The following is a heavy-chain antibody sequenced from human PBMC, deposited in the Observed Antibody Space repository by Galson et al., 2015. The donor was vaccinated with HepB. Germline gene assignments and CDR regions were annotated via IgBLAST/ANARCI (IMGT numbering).Heavy chain of an antibody. J-gene: IGHJ5*02. CDR2: IYHSGST. V-gene: IGHV4-4*02. CDR1: GGSISSSNW. Sequence: SETLSLTCAVSGGSISSSNWWSWVRQPPGKGLEWIGEIYHSGSTNYNPSLKSRVTISVDKSKNQFSLKLSSVTAADTAVYYCARAAGHYDFWSGYYFDPWGQGTLVTVSS. CDR3: ARAAGHYDFWSGYYFDP. D-gene: IGHD3-3*01.